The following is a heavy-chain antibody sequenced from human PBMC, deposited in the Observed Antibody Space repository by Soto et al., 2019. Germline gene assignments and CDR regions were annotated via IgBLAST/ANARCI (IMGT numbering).Heavy chain of an antibody. CDR1: GYSFTDYY. CDR3: ARDEIFAYAPGWQPSAY. CDR2: INPNSGGT. J-gene: IGHJ4*02. V-gene: IGHV1-2*02. Sequence: ASVKVSCKASGYSFTDYYLHWVRQAPGQGLEWMGRINPNSGGTGYAQKFQGRVTLTRDRSISTAYMEVTSLRSDDTAVYYCARDEIFAYAPGWQPSAYWGQGTLVTVSS. D-gene: IGHD6-19*01.